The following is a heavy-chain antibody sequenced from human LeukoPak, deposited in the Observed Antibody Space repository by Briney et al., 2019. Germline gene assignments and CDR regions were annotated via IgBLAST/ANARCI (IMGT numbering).Heavy chain of an antibody. Sequence: GGSLRLSSVASGFTLRTSAMSSVRPAPGKGLQWISGVSDSGGMTTYADSEKGRFTISRDNSKNTLYQQKRSLRAEDTAIYYCATRGSDREFDYWGQGTLVTVSS. D-gene: IGHD1-26*01. J-gene: IGHJ4*02. CDR1: GFTLRTSA. CDR3: ATRGSDREFDY. V-gene: IGHV3-23*01. CDR2: VSDSGGMT.